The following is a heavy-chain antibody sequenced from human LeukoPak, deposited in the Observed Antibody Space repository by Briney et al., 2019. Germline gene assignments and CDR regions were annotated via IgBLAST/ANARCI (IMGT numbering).Heavy chain of an antibody. CDR1: GYTLTDFY. CDR2: INPKSGDT. V-gene: IGHV1-2*02. J-gene: IGHJ5*02. Sequence: ASVKVSCKASGYTLTDFYMHWVRQAPRQGLEYLGWINPKSGDTDYAQKFQGRVKMTRDTSNSTVYMELSSLTSDDTAVYYCARGTRDIVLVPTALRSWFDPWGQGTLVTVSS. D-gene: IGHD2-2*01. CDR3: ARGTRDIVLVPTALRSWFDP.